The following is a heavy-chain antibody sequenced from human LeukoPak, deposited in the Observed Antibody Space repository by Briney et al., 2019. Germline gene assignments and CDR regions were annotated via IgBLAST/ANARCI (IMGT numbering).Heavy chain of an antibody. CDR1: GFTFSSYS. D-gene: IGHD4-11*01. V-gene: IGHV3-48*04. J-gene: IGHJ4*02. Sequence: GGSLRLSCAASGFTFSSYSMNWVRQAPGRGLEWVSYISSSRSTIYYADSMKGRFTISRDNAKNSLYLQMNSLRAEDTAVYYCAKDTLQSGDYWGQGTLVTVSS. CDR2: ISSSRSTI. CDR3: AKDTLQSGDY.